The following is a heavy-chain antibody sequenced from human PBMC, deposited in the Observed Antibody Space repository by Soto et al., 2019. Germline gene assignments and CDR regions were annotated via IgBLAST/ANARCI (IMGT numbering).Heavy chain of an antibody. J-gene: IGHJ3*02. Sequence: SVKVSCKASGGTFSSYAISWVRQAPGQGLEWMGGIIPIFGTANYAQKFQGRVTITADESTSTAYMELSSLRSEDTAVYYCARVGAIVLMVYAIGGDAFDIWGQGTMVTVSS. CDR3: ARVGAIVLMVYAIGGDAFDI. V-gene: IGHV1-69*13. D-gene: IGHD2-8*01. CDR2: IIPIFGTA. CDR1: GGTFSSYA.